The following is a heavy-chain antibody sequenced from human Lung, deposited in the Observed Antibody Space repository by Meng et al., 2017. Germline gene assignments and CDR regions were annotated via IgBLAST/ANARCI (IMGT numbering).Heavy chain of an antibody. Sequence: QVQLPPGGAGLFKPSETLSLTCAVYGGSFSGYYWSWIRQPPGKGLEWIGEIIDSGSTNYNPSLKSRVTISVDTSKNQFSLRVTSVTAADRAVYYCVRRTYSSGWYFDYWGQGTLVTVSS. J-gene: IGHJ4*02. CDR3: VRRTYSSGWYFDY. V-gene: IGHV4-34*02. D-gene: IGHD6-19*01. CDR1: GGSFSGYY. CDR2: IIDSGST.